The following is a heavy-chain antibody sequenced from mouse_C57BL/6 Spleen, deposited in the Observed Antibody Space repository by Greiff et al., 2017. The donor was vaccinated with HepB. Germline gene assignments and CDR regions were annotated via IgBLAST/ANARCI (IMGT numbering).Heavy chain of an antibody. CDR3: TTIRYDY. V-gene: IGHV14-4*01. CDR2: IDPENGDT. Sequence: VQLKESGAELVRPGASVKLSCTASGFNIKDDYMHWVKQRPEQGLEWLGWIDPENGDTEYASKFQGKATITADTSSNTAYLQLSSLTSEDTAVYYCTTIRYDYWGQGTTLTVSS. CDR1: GFNIKDDY. J-gene: IGHJ2*01.